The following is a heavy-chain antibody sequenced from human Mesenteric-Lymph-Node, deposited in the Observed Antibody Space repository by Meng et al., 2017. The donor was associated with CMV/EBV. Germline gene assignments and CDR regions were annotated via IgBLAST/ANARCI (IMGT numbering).Heavy chain of an antibody. CDR1: GGSFMGYY. CDR2: IYNSGGT. Sequence: GSLRLSCTVSGGSFMGYYWSWIRQPPGKGLEWIGYIYNSGGTNYNPSLRSRVTMSVDTSKNQFSLKLSSVTAADTAVYYCARESSLTGPDLGEAFGLWGQGAMVTVSS. V-gene: IGHV4-59*01. CDR3: ARESSLTGPDLGEAFGL. D-gene: IGHD2-8*02. J-gene: IGHJ3*01.